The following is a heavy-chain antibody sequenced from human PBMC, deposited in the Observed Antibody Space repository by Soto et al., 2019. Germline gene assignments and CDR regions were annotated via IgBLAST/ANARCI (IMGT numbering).Heavy chain of an antibody. CDR2: INADSGDT. J-gene: IGHJ1*01. CDR1: EHTSTIYY. CDR3: ATRDYDILTGYLHI. V-gene: IGHV1-2*02. Sequence: QAHLVQSGAEVRKPGASVKVSCQALEHTSTIYYIHWVRQARGQGLEWMGWINADSGDTTYAEDFRVRATFTRDTSTSTFHMELSRLRLDDTAMYFCATRDYDILTGYLHIWGQGTLITVSS. D-gene: IGHD3-9*01.